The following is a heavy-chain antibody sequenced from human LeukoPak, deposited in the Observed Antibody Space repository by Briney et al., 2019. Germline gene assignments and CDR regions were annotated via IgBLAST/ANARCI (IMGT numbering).Heavy chain of an antibody. CDR1: VGSINSSSYY. D-gene: IGHD5-18*01. J-gene: IGHJ5*02. CDR3: GRVQRYSYGYWIDP. V-gene: IGHV4-39*06. Sequence: PSETLSLTCAVSVGSINSSSYYWGSIRQPPGKGLKMIGNIYYSGSTYYNPSLKSQVTLSLNTSHNLFALKLSAVTAADTAVYYCGRVQRYSYGYWIDPWGQGTLVTVSS. CDR2: IYYSGST.